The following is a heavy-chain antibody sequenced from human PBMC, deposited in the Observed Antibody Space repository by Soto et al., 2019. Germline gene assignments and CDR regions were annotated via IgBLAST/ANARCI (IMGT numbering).Heavy chain of an antibody. V-gene: IGHV4-31*03. D-gene: IGHD1-20*01. CDR2: IYVTGAV. CDR3: ARLRNATNNYKWFDP. Sequence: PSETLSLPCRVSGAALNSGNYYWSWIRQVPGKGLEWIGHIYVTGAVDYNPSLRDRITISQDTSERQFSLNLRLVTAADTAVYYCARLRNATNNYKWFDPWGQGTLVTVSS. CDR1: GAALNSGNYY. J-gene: IGHJ5*02.